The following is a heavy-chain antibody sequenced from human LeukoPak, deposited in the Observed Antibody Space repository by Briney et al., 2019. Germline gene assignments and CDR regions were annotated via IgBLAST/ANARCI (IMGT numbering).Heavy chain of an antibody. V-gene: IGHV4-4*07. J-gene: IGHJ5*02. CDR3: ARDKATTYRGGDCYRSTNWFDP. Sequence: SETLSLTCTVSGGSISSYYWSWIRQPAGKGLEWIGRIYTSGSTNYNPSLKSRVTISVDTSKNQFSLKLSSVTAADTAVYYCARDKATTYRGGDCYRSTNWFDPWGQGTLVTVSS. D-gene: IGHD2-21*01. CDR1: GGSISSYY. CDR2: IYTSGST.